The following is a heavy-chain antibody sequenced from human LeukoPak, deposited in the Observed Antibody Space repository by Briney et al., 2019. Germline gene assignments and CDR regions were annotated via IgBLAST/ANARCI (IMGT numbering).Heavy chain of an antibody. V-gene: IGHV3-64D*09. CDR2: ISSSGGST. D-gene: IGHD2-8*02. J-gene: IGHJ6*02. Sequence: GGSLRLSCSASGFTFSRYGMHWVRQAPGKGLEYISTISSSGGSTYYAESVKGRFSISRDTSKNTLYLQMSSLTPEDTAVYYCVTGVVYSKDGMDVWGQGTTVTVSS. CDR1: GFTFSRYG. CDR3: VTGVVYSKDGMDV.